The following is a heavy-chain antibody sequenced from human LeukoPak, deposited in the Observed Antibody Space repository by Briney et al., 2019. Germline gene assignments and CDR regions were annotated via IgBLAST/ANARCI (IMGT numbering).Heavy chain of an antibody. J-gene: IGHJ6*02. CDR2: INHNGNVN. CDR3: ASAHSGYYYYYGMDV. V-gene: IGHV3-7*01. Sequence: GGSLRLSCAASGFTFSSYWMNWARQAPGKGLEWVASINHNGNVNYYVDSVKGRFTISRDNAKNTLYLQMNSLRAEDTAVYYCASAHSGYYYYYGMDVWGQGTTVTVSS. D-gene: IGHD1-26*01. CDR1: GFTFSSYW.